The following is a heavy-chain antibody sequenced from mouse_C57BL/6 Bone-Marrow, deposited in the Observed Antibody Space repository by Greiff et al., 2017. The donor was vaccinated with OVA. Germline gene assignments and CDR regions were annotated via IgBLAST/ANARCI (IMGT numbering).Heavy chain of an antibody. CDR3: TRVSTGTGLFDY. Sequence: EVMLVESGEGLVKPGGSLKLSCAASGFTFSSYAMSWVRQTPEKRLEWVAYISSGGDYIYYADTVKGRFTISRDNARNTLYLQMSSLKSEDTAMYYCTRVSTGTGLFDYWGQGTTLTVSS. CDR2: ISSGGDYI. D-gene: IGHD4-1*02. J-gene: IGHJ2*01. V-gene: IGHV5-9-1*02. CDR1: GFTFSSYA.